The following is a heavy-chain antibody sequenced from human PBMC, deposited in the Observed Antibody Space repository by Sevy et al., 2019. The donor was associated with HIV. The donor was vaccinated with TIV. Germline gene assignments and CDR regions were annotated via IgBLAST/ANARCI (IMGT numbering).Heavy chain of an antibody. CDR3: ARPTPRIAPSSAAFFDY. Sequence: GGSLRLSCAASGFTFSSFAMSWVRHIPGKGLEWVSTINGRGGRTYYADSVKGRFTLSRDKSNNTVFLQMNRLRDEDTAVYYCARPTPRIAPSSAAFFDYWGQGTLVTVSS. V-gene: IGHV3-23*01. CDR1: GFTFSSFA. CDR2: INGRGGRT. J-gene: IGHJ4*02. D-gene: IGHD1-26*01.